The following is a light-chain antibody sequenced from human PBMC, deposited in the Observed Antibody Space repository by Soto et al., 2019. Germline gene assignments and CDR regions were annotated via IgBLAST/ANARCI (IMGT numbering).Light chain of an antibody. CDR1: QSVSSS. Sequence: EIVLTQSPATLSLSPGERATLSCRASQSVSSSLAWYQHKPGQAPRLLISDASNQAAGIPARFSGSGSGTDFTLTISSLEPEDFAVYSCQQRSNWPPTFGQGTRLEIK. V-gene: IGKV3-11*01. CDR2: DAS. CDR3: QQRSNWPPT. J-gene: IGKJ5*01.